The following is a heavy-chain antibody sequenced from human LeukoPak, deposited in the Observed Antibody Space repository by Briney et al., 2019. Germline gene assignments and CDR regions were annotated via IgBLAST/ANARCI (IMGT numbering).Heavy chain of an antibody. CDR2: IYSSGST. D-gene: IGHD5-18*01. CDR3: AGGYSLGH. V-gene: IGHV4-61*02. CDR1: GGSISSGSYY. J-gene: IGHJ4*02. Sequence: SQTLSLTCTVSGGSISSGSYYWSWIRQPAGKGLEWIGRIYSSGSTNYNPSLKSRVTISLDTSKNQFSLKLSSVTAADTAVYYCAGGYSLGHWGQGTLVTVSS.